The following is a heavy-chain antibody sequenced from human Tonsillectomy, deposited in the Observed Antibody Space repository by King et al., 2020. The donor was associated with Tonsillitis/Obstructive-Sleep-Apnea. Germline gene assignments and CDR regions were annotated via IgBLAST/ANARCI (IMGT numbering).Heavy chain of an antibody. CDR2: IFYSGST. J-gene: IGHJ6*03. D-gene: IGHD2-2*01. CDR1: GGSISSYY. V-gene: IGHV4-59*01. CDR3: ARDHCSSTSCYGNYYYMDV. Sequence: VQLQESGPGMVKPSETLSLTCTVSGGSISSYYWSCIRQPPGKGLEWICYIFYSGSTNYNPSLKSRVTISVDTSKNQFSLKLCSVTAADTAVYYCARDHCSSTSCYGNYYYMDVWGKGTTVTVSS.